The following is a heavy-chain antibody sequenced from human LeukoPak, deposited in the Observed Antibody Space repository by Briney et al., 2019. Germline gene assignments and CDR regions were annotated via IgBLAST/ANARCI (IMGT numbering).Heavy chain of an antibody. Sequence: TGGSLRLSCAASGFSFSSYGMSWVRQAPGKGLEWVSAISGSGGSTYYADSVKGRFTISRDNSKNTLYLQMNSLRAEDTAVYYCAKDRDAATIRGIDYWGQGTLVTVSS. J-gene: IGHJ4*02. D-gene: IGHD5-12*01. CDR2: ISGSGGST. CDR1: GFSFSSYG. CDR3: AKDRDAATIRGIDY. V-gene: IGHV3-23*01.